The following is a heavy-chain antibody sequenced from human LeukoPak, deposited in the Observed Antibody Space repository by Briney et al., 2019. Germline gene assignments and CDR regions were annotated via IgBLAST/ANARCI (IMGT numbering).Heavy chain of an antibody. CDR3: ARSKVNGRFQYDFWSGPRYYYMDV. D-gene: IGHD3-3*01. J-gene: IGHJ6*03. CDR2: IYTSGST. V-gene: IGHV4-4*07. CDR1: GGSISSYY. Sequence: PSETLSLTCTVSGGSISSYYWSWIRQPAGKGLEWIGRIYTSGSTNYNPSLKSRVTMSVDTSKNQFSLKLSSVTAADTAVYYCARSKVNGRFQYDFWSGPRYYYMDVWGKGTTVTVSS.